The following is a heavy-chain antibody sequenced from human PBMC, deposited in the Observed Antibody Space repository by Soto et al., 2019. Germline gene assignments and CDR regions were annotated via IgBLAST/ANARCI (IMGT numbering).Heavy chain of an antibody. J-gene: IGHJ4*02. CDR1: GFTFDSYA. CDR2: ISGSGVYT. CDR3: AKPPEYYDSSGYYRFGF. Sequence: GGSLRLSCAASGFTFDSYAMSWVRQAPGKGLEWVSTISGSGVYTYYADSVKGRFTISRDNSKNTLYLQMNSLRVDDTAVYYCAKPPEYYDSSGYYRFGFWGQGALVTVSS. V-gene: IGHV3-23*01. D-gene: IGHD3-22*01.